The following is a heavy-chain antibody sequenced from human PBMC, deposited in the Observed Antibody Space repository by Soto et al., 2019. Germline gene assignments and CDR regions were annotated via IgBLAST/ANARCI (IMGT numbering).Heavy chain of an antibody. Sequence: EVQLVESGGGLVQPGGSLRLSCAASGFTFSSYSMNWVRQAPGKGLEWVSYISSSSSTIYYADSVKGRFTISRDNAKNSLYQQMNSLRAEDTAVYYCAREENIVVVVAAPDYWGQGTLVTVSS. J-gene: IGHJ4*02. D-gene: IGHD2-15*01. CDR3: AREENIVVVVAAPDY. V-gene: IGHV3-48*01. CDR1: GFTFSSYS. CDR2: ISSSSSTI.